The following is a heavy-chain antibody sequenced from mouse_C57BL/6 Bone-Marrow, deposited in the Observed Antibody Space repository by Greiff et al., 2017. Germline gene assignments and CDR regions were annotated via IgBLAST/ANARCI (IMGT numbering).Heavy chain of an antibody. J-gene: IGHJ1*03. Sequence: QVQLQQPGAELVRPGSSVKMSCKASGYAFTSYWMHWVKQRPIQGLEWIGNIHPSDSETNYNQQFKDKATLTVDKSSSTAYMQLSRLTSEDSAVYYCARPPQYNSSSQWYFDDWGKGTTVTVSS. CDR1: GYAFTSYW. CDR3: ARPPQYNSSSQWYFDD. D-gene: IGHD1-1*01. CDR2: IHPSDSET. V-gene: IGHV1-52*01.